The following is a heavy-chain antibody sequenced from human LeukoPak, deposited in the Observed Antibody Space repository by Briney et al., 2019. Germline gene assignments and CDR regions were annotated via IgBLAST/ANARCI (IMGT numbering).Heavy chain of an antibody. V-gene: IGHV4-34*01. CDR3: ARGGGGSHDILTGYYQHWFDP. CDR1: GGSFSGYY. J-gene: IGHJ5*02. Sequence: SETLSLTCAVYGGSFSGYYWSWIRQPPGKGLEWIGEINHSGSTNYNPSLKSRVTISVDTSKNQFSLKLSSVTAADTAVYYCARGGGGSHDILTGYYQHWFDPWGQGTLVTVSS. D-gene: IGHD3-9*01. CDR2: INHSGST.